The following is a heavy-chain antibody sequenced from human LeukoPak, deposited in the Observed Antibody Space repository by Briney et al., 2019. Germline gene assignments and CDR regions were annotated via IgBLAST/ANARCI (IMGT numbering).Heavy chain of an antibody. J-gene: IGHJ5*02. CDR3: ARHSVVSNWFDP. CDR1: GGSISSSSYY. D-gene: IGHD2-15*01. Sequence: SETLSLTCTVSGGSISSSSYYWGWIRQPPGKGLEWIGSIYYSGSTYYNPSPKSRVTISVDTSKNQFSLKLSSVTAADTAVYYCARHSVVSNWFDPWGQGTLVTVSS. V-gene: IGHV4-39*01. CDR2: IYYSGST.